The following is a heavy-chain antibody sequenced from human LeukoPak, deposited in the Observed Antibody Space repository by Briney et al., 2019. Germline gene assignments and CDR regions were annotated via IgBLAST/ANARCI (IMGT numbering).Heavy chain of an antibody. J-gene: IGHJ4*02. CDR2: ISYDESKK. Sequence: GGSLRLSCAASGFTFSNYGMHWVRQAPGKGLEWVAVISYDESKKYYADSLKGRLTISRDNSKNTLYLQINSLRAEDTAVYYCAKAGDDSSGYYFDYWGQGTLVTVSS. V-gene: IGHV3-30*18. D-gene: IGHD3-22*01. CDR3: AKAGDDSSGYYFDY. CDR1: GFTFSNYG.